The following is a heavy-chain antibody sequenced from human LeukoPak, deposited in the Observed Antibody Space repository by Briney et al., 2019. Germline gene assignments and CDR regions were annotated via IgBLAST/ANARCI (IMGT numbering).Heavy chain of an antibody. Sequence: SETLSLTCAVYGGSFGGYYWSWIRQPPGKGLEWIGEINHSGSTNYNPSLKSRVTISVDTSKNQFSLKLSSVTAADTAVYYCARVSIAVAGWFDPWGQGTLVTVSS. D-gene: IGHD6-19*01. CDR3: ARVSIAVAGWFDP. V-gene: IGHV4-34*01. J-gene: IGHJ5*02. CDR2: INHSGST. CDR1: GGSFGGYY.